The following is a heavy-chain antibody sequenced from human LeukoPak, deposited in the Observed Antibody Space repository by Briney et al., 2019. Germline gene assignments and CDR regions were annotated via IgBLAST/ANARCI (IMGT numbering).Heavy chain of an antibody. J-gene: IGHJ4*02. CDR3: ARPNERYCSSTSCPPGDE. Sequence: ASVKVSCKASGYTFTSYYMHWVRQAPGQGLEWMGWISAYNGNTNYAQKLQGRVTMTTDTSTSTAYMELRSLRSDDTAVYYCARPNERYCSSTSCPPGDEWGQGTLVTVSS. CDR1: GYTFTSYY. D-gene: IGHD2-2*01. CDR2: ISAYNGNT. V-gene: IGHV1-18*04.